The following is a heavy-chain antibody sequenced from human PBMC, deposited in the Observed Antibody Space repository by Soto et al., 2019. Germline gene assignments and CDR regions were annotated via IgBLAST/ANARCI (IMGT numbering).Heavy chain of an antibody. V-gene: IGHV4-31*03. Sequence: QVQLQESGPGLVKPSQTLSLTCTVSGGSISSGGYYWSWIRQHPGKGLEWIGYIYYSGSTYYNPSLKSRVTRSVDTSKNQFSRKLSSVTAADTAVYYCARVYYYDSSGYYYPYFDYWGQGTLVTVSS. D-gene: IGHD3-22*01. CDR3: ARVYYYDSSGYYYPYFDY. CDR2: IYYSGST. J-gene: IGHJ4*02. CDR1: GGSISSGGYY.